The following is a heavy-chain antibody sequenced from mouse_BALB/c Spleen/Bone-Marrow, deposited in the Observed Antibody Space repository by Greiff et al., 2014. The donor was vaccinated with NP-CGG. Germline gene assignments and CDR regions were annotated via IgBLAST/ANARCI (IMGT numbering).Heavy chain of an antibody. CDR1: GYTFTNYW. J-gene: IGHJ3*01. CDR3: AKYDYGFTF. V-gene: IGHV1-69*02. D-gene: IGHD1-1*01. Sequence: QVQLQQPGADLVRPGASVKLSCKTSGYTFTNYWINWLKQRPGRGLEWIGNISPSNIHTNYNQKFKDKATLTVDKSSSTAYMQLSSPTSEDSAVYYCAKYDYGFTFWGQGTLVTVSA. CDR2: ISPSNIHT.